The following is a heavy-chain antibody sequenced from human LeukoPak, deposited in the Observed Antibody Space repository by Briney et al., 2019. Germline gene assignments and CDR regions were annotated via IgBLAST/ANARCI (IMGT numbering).Heavy chain of an antibody. CDR2: NRAYNGNT. CDR3: ARGYSYGYKDY. Sequence: ASVKVSSKAYLYTFTSSGISCVREAPGHRRVWGWWNRAYNGNTNYAQKFQGRVTMTRNTSISTAYMELSSLRSEDTALYYCARGYSYGYKDYWGQGTLVTVSS. J-gene: IGHJ4*02. D-gene: IGHD5-18*01. V-gene: IGHV1-18*01. CDR1: LYTFTSSG.